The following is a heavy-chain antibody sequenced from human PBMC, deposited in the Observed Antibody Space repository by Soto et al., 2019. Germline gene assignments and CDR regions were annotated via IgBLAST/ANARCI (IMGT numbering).Heavy chain of an antibody. Sequence: PGGSLRLPCAAAGFTFSNYAMSWVRQAPGKGLEWVSAISGSGGSTYYADSVKGRFTISRDNSKNTLYLQMNSLRAEDTAVYYCAKDRRGYYDILTGYYNANWFGTWGKGTLVTVSS. CDR3: AKDRRGYYDILTGYYNANWFGT. CDR1: GFTFSNYA. V-gene: IGHV3-23*01. D-gene: IGHD3-9*01. CDR2: ISGSGGST. J-gene: IGHJ5*02.